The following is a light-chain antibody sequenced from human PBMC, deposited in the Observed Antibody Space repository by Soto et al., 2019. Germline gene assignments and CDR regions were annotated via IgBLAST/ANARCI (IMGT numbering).Light chain of an antibody. V-gene: IGLV1-44*01. CDR2: SNN. CDR1: SSNIGRNT. J-gene: IGLJ2*01. Sequence: QSVLTQPPSASGTPGQRVTISCSGSSSNIGRNTVNWYQQLPGTAPKVLIYSNNQRPSGVPDRLSGSKSGTSASLAISGLQSGDEADYYCAAWDDSLNAVVFGGGTKLTVL. CDR3: AAWDDSLNAVV.